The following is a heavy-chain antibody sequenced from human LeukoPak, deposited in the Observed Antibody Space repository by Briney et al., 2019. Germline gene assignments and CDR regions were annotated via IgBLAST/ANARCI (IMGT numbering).Heavy chain of an antibody. CDR2: IYYSGST. Sequence: PSETLSLTCTVSGGSIISSNYYWGWIRQPPGKGLEWIGSIYYSGSTYHNPSLKSRVTISVDTSKTQFSLKLSSVTAADTAVYHCAGSDYGDHAVFDYWGQGTLVTVSS. CDR1: GGSIISSNYY. D-gene: IGHD4-17*01. J-gene: IGHJ4*02. CDR3: AGSDYGDHAVFDY. V-gene: IGHV4-39*01.